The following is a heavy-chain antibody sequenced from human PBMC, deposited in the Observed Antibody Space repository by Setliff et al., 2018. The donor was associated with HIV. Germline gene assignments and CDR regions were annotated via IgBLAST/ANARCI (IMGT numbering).Heavy chain of an antibody. CDR1: GGSISSDNW. J-gene: IGHJ6*02. CDR2: IYHGEYT. CDR3: ARGHCSGTNCYGVDYYGMDV. Sequence: PSETLSLTCAVSGGSISSDNWWTWVRQAPGKGLEWIGEIYHGEYTNYNPSLKSRVSMSVDKSKNQFSVKLTSVTAADTAVYYCARGHCSGTNCYGVDYYGMDVWGQGTTVTVSS. V-gene: IGHV4-4*02. D-gene: IGHD2-2*01.